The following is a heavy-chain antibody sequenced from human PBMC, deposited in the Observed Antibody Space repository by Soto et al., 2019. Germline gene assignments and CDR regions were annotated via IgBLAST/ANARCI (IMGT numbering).Heavy chain of an antibody. J-gene: IGHJ6*02. V-gene: IGHV1-69*13. Sequence: ASVKVSCKASGGTFSSYAISWVRQAPGQGLEWMGGIIPIFGTANYAQKFQGRVTITADESTSTAYMELSSLRSEDTAVYYCARDQRDYYDSSGYPAAPYYYYGMDVWGQGTTVTVSS. CDR3: ARDQRDYYDSSGYPAAPYYYYGMDV. CDR1: GGTFSSYA. D-gene: IGHD3-22*01. CDR2: IIPIFGTA.